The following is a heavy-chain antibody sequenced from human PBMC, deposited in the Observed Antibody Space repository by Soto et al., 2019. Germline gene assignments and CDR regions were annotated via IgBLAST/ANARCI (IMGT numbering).Heavy chain of an antibody. D-gene: IGHD1-1*01. CDR1: GLTISGKKY. CDR2: LYDVDGS. CDR3: ATWHEREHAFDV. J-gene: IGHJ3*01. Sequence: DVQLVESGGGLIQPGESLRLSCAAFGLTISGKKYVAWVRQAPGKGLEWVSALYDVDGSFYADSVTGRFTTSSDSSKTTVYLEMNDLRPDDTAVYYCATWHEREHAFDVWGQGTTVTISS. V-gene: IGHV3-53*01.